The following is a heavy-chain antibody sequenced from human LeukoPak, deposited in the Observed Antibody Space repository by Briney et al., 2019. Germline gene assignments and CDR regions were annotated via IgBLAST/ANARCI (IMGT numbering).Heavy chain of an antibody. CDR3: ARLSYYGSGLLDY. V-gene: IGHV5-10-1*01. J-gene: IGHJ4*02. CDR2: IDPSESKT. CDR1: RYNTTNYR. D-gene: IGHD3-10*01. Sequence: ESKNISCKASRYNTTNYRISLVRQIPEKGLEWMGRIDPSESKTNYRPSLQGHITISADKTINTAYLQWSSLKASDTAMYYCARLSYYGSGLLDYWGQGTRVTVSS.